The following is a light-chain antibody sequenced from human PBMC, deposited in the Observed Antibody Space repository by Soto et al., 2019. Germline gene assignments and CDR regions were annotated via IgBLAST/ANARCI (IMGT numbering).Light chain of an antibody. J-gene: IGKJ1*01. CDR1: QSISSY. Sequence: DIQMTQSPSSLSASLGDRVTIACRASQSISSYLHWYQQKPGKAPELLISSASRLQSGVPSRFSGSGSGTHFPLTISRLQPEDFATYYCQQTYNFPRTFGQGTKVEFK. CDR3: QQTYNFPRT. CDR2: SAS. V-gene: IGKV1-39*01.